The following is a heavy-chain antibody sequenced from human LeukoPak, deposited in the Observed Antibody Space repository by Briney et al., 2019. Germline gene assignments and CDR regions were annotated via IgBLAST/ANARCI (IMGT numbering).Heavy chain of an antibody. CDR3: ARAPNDITMIAFDI. CDR1: GGSISSGGYS. CDR2: IYHSGST. V-gene: IGHV4-30-2*01. J-gene: IGHJ3*02. Sequence: MSSQTLSLTCAVSGGSISSGGYSWSWIRQPPGKDLEWIGYIYHSGSTYYNPSLKSRVTISVDRSKNQFSLKLSSVTAADTAVYYCARAPNDITMIAFDIWGQGTMVTVSS. D-gene: IGHD3-22*01.